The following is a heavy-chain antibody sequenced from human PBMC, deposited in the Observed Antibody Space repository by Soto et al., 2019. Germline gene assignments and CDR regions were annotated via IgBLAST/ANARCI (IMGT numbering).Heavy chain of an antibody. Sequence: QVQLQESGPGLVKPSQTLSLTCTVAGVCISSCGYSGSWIRQHPGKGLKWIGYIYYSVRNYYNPYLKRRVTNSVDTTKNQFCLKLSSVTAADSAVYYCARSLRCWGQGTLVTVSS. CDR1: GVCISSCGYS. J-gene: IGHJ4*02. CDR2: IYYSVRN. V-gene: IGHV4-31*03. CDR3: ARSLRC.